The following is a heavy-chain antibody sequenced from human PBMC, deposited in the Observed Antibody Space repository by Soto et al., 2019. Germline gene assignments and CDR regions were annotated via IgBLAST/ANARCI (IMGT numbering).Heavy chain of an antibody. CDR1: GGSITSDNYY. D-gene: IGHD3-10*01. CDR2: IYYSGST. CDR3: ARFTRGVHNWFDP. J-gene: IGHJ5*02. V-gene: IGHV4-31*03. Sequence: QVQLQESGPGLVKPSQTLSLTCTVSGGSITSDNYYWSWIRQHPGKGLESIGYIYYSGSTDYNSSLKSRVSISIDTSKNQFSLKLSSVTAADTAVYYCARFTRGVHNWFDPWGQGTLVTVSS.